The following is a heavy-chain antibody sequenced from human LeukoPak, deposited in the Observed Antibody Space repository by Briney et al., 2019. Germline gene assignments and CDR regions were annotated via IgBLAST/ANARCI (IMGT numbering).Heavy chain of an antibody. J-gene: IGHJ4*02. Sequence: GGSLRLSCAASGFTFSSYSMNWVRQAPGKGLEWVSSISSSSSYIYYADSVKGRFTISRDNAKNSLYLQMNSLRAEDTAVYYWARGGGSGYYSTGGYFDYWGQGTLVTVSS. CDR2: ISSSSSYI. CDR3: ARGGGSGYYSTGGYFDY. D-gene: IGHD3-22*01. CDR1: GFTFSSYS. V-gene: IGHV3-21*01.